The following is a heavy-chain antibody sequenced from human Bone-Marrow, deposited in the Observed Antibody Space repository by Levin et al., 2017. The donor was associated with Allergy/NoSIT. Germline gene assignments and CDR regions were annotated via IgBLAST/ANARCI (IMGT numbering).Heavy chain of an antibody. CDR1: GFTFNNYA. CDR2: IGTSGSPI. Sequence: PGESLKISCAASGFTFNNYAMNWVRQAPGKGLEWVSAIGTSGSPIYYADSVKGRFTISRDNSRNTLYVQMNSLGVEDTAVYYCAKAGPYYFDYWGQGILVTVSS. J-gene: IGHJ4*02. V-gene: IGHV3-23*01. CDR3: AKAGPYYFDY.